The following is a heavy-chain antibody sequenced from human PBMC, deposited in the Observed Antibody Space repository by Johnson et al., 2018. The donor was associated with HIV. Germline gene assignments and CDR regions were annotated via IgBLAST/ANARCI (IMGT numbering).Heavy chain of an antibody. CDR1: GFTFSSYG. Sequence: VQLVESGGGVVQPGRSLRVSCAASGFTFSSYGMHWVRQAPGKGLEWVGRIRSKANSYATAYAASVKGRFTISRDDSKNTAYLQMNSLRAEDTAVYYCAKGFGASSGAFDIWGQGTMVTVSS. D-gene: IGHD1-26*01. CDR3: AKGFGASSGAFDI. J-gene: IGHJ3*02. V-gene: IGHV3-73*01. CDR2: IRSKANSYAT.